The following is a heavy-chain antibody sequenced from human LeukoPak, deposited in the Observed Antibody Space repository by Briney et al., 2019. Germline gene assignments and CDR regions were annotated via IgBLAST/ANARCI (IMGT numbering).Heavy chain of an antibody. V-gene: IGHV3-49*04. J-gene: IGHJ6*02. Sequence: PGGSLRLSCTASGFTFGDYAMSWVRQAPGKGLEWVGFIRSKAYGGTTEYAASVKGRFTISRDDSKSIAYLQMNSLKTEDTALYYCTRGHRPTAMDVWGQGTTVTASS. CDR1: GFTFGDYA. CDR2: IRSKAYGGTT. CDR3: TRGHRPTAMDV.